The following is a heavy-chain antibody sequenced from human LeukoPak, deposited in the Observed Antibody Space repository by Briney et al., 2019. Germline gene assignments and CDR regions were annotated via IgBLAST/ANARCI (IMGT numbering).Heavy chain of an antibody. D-gene: IGHD3-10*01. Sequence: SETLSLTCAVSGGSISSSNWWSWVRQPPGKGLEWIGEIYHSGSTNYNPSLKSRVTISVDKSKNQFSLKLRSVTAADTAVYYCARDSGTTGEVKFDPWGQGTLVTVSS. V-gene: IGHV4-4*02. CDR2: IYHSGST. J-gene: IGHJ5*02. CDR3: ARDSGTTGEVKFDP. CDR1: GGSISSSNW.